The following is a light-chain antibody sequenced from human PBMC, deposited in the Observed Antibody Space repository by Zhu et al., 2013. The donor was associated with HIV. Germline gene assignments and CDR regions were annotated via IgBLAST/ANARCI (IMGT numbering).Light chain of an antibody. J-gene: IGKJ4*01. V-gene: IGKV3-20*01. CDR3: QQYDSSPLT. Sequence: EVVLTQSPATLSLSPGERATLSCRASQNIATTFLAWYQQKPGQAPRLLIYGASTRATGIPVRFSGSGSGTDFTLTISRLEPEDFAVYYCQQYDSSPLTFGGGTKVEI. CDR2: GAS. CDR1: QNIATTF.